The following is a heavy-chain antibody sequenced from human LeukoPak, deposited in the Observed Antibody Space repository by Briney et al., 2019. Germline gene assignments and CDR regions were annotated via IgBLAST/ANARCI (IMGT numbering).Heavy chain of an antibody. Sequence: GESLKISCKGSGYSFTSYWIGWVRQMPGKGLEWMGIISPGDSDTRYSPSFQGQVTISADKSISTAYLQWSSLKASDTAMYYCARPRTYYYGSGSPDAFDIWGQGTMVTVSS. V-gene: IGHV5-51*01. J-gene: IGHJ3*02. CDR1: GYSFTSYW. CDR3: ARPRTYYYGSGSPDAFDI. D-gene: IGHD3-10*01. CDR2: ISPGDSDT.